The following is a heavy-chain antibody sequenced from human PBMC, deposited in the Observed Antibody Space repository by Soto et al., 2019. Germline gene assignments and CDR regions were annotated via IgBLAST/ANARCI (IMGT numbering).Heavy chain of an antibody. D-gene: IGHD3-9*01. CDR1: GGSISSYY. J-gene: IGHJ3*02. CDR2: IYYSGST. V-gene: IGHV4-59*01. CDR3: ASPSGLAGGAFDI. Sequence: QVQLQESGPGLVKPSETLSLTCTVSGGSISSYYWSWIRQPPGKGLEWIGYIYYSGSTNYNPSLKSRVTISVDTSKNQFSLKLSSVTAADTAVYYCASPSGLAGGAFDIWGQGTMVTVSS.